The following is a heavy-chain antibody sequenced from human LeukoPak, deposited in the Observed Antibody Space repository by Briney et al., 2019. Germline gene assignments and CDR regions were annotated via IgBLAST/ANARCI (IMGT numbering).Heavy chain of an antibody. D-gene: IGHD6-19*01. CDR3: ARWTGSGWDYYFDY. CDR2: IYYSGST. Sequence: SETLSLTFTVSGGSISSYCWSWIRQPPLKGLEWIGYIYYSGSTNYNPSLKSRVTISVDTSKNQFSLKLSSVTAADTAVYYCARWTGSGWDYYFDYWGQGTLVTVSS. V-gene: IGHV4-59*08. CDR1: GGSISSYC. J-gene: IGHJ4*02.